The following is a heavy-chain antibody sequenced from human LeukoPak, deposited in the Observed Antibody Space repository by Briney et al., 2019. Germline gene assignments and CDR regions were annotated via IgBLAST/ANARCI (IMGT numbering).Heavy chain of an antibody. V-gene: IGHV3-48*03. D-gene: IGHD3-22*01. CDR2: IDSTDTI. J-gene: IGHJ4*02. Sequence: GGSLTLSCAASGFTFSSSWMNWVRQAPGKGLQWISHIDSTDTIHYADSVKGRFTISRDNAKNSLYLQMNSLRAEDTAVYYCARSSGSYRPMGYWGQGTLVTVSS. CDR1: GFTFSSSW. CDR3: ARSSGSYRPMGY.